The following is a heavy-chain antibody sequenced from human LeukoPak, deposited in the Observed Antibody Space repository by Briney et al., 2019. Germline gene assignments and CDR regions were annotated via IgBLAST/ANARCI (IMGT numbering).Heavy chain of an antibody. V-gene: IGHV4-34*01. D-gene: IGHD3-9*01. CDR2: INHSGST. CDR3: ARGWYDILTGYYRPQGYDY. J-gene: IGHJ4*02. CDR1: GGSFSGYY. Sequence: PSETLSLTCAVYGGSFSGYYWSWIRRPPGKGLEWIGEINHSGSTNYNPSLKSRVTISVDTSKNQFSLKLSSVTAADTAVYYCARGWYDILTGYYRPQGYDYWGQGTLVTVSS.